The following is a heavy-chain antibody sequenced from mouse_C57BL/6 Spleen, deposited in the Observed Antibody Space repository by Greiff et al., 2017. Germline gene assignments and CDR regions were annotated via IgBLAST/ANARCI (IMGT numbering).Heavy chain of an antibody. V-gene: IGHV5-9*01. Sequence: EVKLVESGGGLVKPGGSLKLSCAASGFTFSSYTMSWVRQTPEKRLEWVATISGGGGNTYYPDSVKGRFTISRDNAKNTLYLQMSSLRSEDTALYYCARLYYDYDYGFDYWGQGTTLTVSA. J-gene: IGHJ2*01. CDR3: ARLYYDYDYGFDY. CDR1: GFTFSSYT. D-gene: IGHD2-4*01. CDR2: ISGGGGNT.